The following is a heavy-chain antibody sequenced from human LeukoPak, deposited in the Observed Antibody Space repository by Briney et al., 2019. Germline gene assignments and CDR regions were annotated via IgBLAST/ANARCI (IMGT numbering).Heavy chain of an antibody. J-gene: IGHJ4*02. CDR2: ISTSSSYI. Sequence: GGSLRLSCAASGSTFSRNSMNWVRQAPGKGLEWVSSISTSSSYIYYADSVKGRFTISRDNAKNSLYLQMNSLRAEDTAVYYCARREYYDSSGYYYFDYWGQGTLVTVSS. CDR1: GSTFSRNS. D-gene: IGHD3-22*01. V-gene: IGHV3-21*01. CDR3: ARREYYDSSGYYYFDY.